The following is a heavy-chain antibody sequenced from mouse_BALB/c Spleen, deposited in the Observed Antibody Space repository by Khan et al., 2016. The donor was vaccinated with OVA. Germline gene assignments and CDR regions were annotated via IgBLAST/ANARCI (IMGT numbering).Heavy chain of an antibody. CDR1: GYTFTSYW. Sequence: QVRLQQSGAELAKPGASVKMSCKASGYTFTSYWMHRIKQRPGQGLEWIGYINPTSGYTDYNQKFKDKATLTADKSSSTAYMQLSSLTSDDSAVYYCARDRIDYWGQGTALTVSS. J-gene: IGHJ2*01. CDR3: ARDRIDY. CDR2: INPTSGYT. V-gene: IGHV1-7*01.